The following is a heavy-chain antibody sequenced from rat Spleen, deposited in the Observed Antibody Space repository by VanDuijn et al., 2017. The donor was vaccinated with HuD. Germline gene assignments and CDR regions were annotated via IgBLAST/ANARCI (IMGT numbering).Heavy chain of an antibody. CDR1: GFTFSDYY. Sequence: EVQLVESGGGLVQPGRSLKLSCAASGFTFSDYYMAWVRQAPKKGLEWVASISYEGSSTYYGDSVKGRFTISRDNAKNTLYLQMNSRRSEDTATYYCTRDVWDYFDYWGQGVMVTVSS. V-gene: IGHV5-22*01. J-gene: IGHJ2*01. CDR3: TRDVWDYFDY. CDR2: ISYEGSST. D-gene: IGHD1-12*01.